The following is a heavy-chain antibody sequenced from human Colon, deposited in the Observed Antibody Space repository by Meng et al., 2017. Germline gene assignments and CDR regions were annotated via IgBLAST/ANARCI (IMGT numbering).Heavy chain of an antibody. CDR3: AREGAVVTAIGGGYFDY. J-gene: IGHJ4*02. Sequence: EVQLVESGGGLVKPGGSLRRSCAASGFTLTGYSMNWVRQAPGKGLEWVSSISTTTRYIYYADSVNGRFTVSRDNAKNSLYLQMNSLRAEDTAVYYCAREGAVVTAIGGGYFDYWGQGILVTVSS. CDR1: GFTLTGYS. V-gene: IGHV3-21*02. D-gene: IGHD2-21*02. CDR2: ISTTTRYI.